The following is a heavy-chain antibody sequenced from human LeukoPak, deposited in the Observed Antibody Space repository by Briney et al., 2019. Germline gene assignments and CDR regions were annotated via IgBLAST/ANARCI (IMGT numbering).Heavy chain of an antibody. Sequence: SETLSLTCTVSGGSISSSSYYWGWIRQPPGKGLEWIGSIYYSGSTYYNPSLKSRVTISVDTSKNQFSLKLSSVTAADTAVYYCARGARGRYSSSYYYGMDVWGQGTTVTVSS. D-gene: IGHD6-6*01. CDR3: ARGARGRYSSSYYYGMDV. CDR2: IYYSGST. V-gene: IGHV4-39*07. CDR1: GGSISSSSYY. J-gene: IGHJ6*02.